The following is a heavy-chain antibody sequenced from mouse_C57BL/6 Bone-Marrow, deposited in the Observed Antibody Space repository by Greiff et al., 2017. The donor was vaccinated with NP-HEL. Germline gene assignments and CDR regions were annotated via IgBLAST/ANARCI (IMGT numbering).Heavy chain of an antibody. CDR3: ARSGGRWLLFAY. Sequence: QVQLQQSGAELARPGASVKMSCKASGYTFTSYTMHWVKQRPGQGLEWIGYINPSSGYTKYNQKFKDKATLTADKSSSTAYMQLSSLTSEDSAGYYCARSGGRWLLFAYWGQGTLVTVSA. V-gene: IGHV1-4*01. CDR2: INPSSGYT. CDR1: GYTFTSYT. J-gene: IGHJ3*01. D-gene: IGHD2-3*01.